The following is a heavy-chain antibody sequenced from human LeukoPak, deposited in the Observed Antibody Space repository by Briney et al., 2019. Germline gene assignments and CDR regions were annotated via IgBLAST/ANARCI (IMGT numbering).Heavy chain of an antibody. Sequence: SETLSLTCTVSGGSISSYYWSWIRQPPGKGLEWIGYIYYSGSTNYNPSLKSRVTISVDTSKNQFSLELSSVTAADTAVYYCARVAAAADTVSGMDVWGQGTTVTVSS. CDR1: GGSISSYY. J-gene: IGHJ6*02. D-gene: IGHD6-13*01. V-gene: IGHV4-59*01. CDR2: IYYSGST. CDR3: ARVAAAADTVSGMDV.